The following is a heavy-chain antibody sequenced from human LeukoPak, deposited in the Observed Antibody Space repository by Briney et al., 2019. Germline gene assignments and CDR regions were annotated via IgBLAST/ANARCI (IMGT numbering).Heavy chain of an antibody. J-gene: IGHJ4*02. D-gene: IGHD2-2*01. V-gene: IGHV3-7*01. CDR1: GFTFSSYA. CDR3: ATDIVVVPAAISY. CDR2: IKQDGSEK. Sequence: GGSLRLSCAASGFTFSSYAMSWVRQAPGKGREWVANIKQDGSEKYYVDSVKGRFTISRDNAKNSLYLQMNSLRAEDTAVYYCATDIVVVPAAISYWGQGTLVTVSS.